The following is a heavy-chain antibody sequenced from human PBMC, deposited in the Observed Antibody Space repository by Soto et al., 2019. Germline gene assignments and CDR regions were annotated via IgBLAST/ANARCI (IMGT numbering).Heavy chain of an antibody. J-gene: IGHJ4*02. CDR3: TRAIGGRAAY. D-gene: IGHD3-16*01. CDR1: GFTFSSYW. CDR2: INEYGSVI. Sequence: GGSLRLSCAASGFTFSSYWMHWVRQVPGKGLVWVSRINEYGSVINYADSVKGRFTIFRDNSKNTLYLEMNSLRAEDAAVDYCTRAIGGRAAYWGQGTLVTVSS. V-gene: IGHV3-74*01.